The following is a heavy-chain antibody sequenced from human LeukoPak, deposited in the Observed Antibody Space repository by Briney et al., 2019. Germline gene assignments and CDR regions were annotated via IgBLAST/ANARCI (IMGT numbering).Heavy chain of an antibody. Sequence: GGALILSCAGSDFTLSCYAMSWVRQAPGKGLEWVSAISCRGGSTCYAGDVKVRFTISRGDAKSISDMQMNSLKAEGRAVYYCTKTGRIWGVLNNFYYMDVWGKGTTVTVSS. J-gene: IGHJ6*03. CDR3: TKTGRIWGVLNNFYYMDV. D-gene: IGHD3-3*02. CDR2: ISCRGGST. CDR1: DFTLSCYA. V-gene: IGHV3-23*01.